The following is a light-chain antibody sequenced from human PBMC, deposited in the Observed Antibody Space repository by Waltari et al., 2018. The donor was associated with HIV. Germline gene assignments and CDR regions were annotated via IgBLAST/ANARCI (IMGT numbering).Light chain of an antibody. J-gene: IGKJ1*01. V-gene: IGKV3-20*01. CDR3: QQYSSSPWT. CDR1: QSISSNY. Sequence: IVLTQSPGTLSLSPGERATLSCRASQSISSNYLAWYQKTPGQASRLLIYGASNRATGIPDRFSGSGSGTDFTLTISRLEPEDFAVFYCQQYSSSPWTFGQGTKVE. CDR2: GAS.